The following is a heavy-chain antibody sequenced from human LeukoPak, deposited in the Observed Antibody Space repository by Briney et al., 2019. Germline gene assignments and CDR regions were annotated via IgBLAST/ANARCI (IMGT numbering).Heavy chain of an antibody. D-gene: IGHD6-6*01. CDR1: GFIFNNYW. Sequence: GGSLRLSCAASGFIFNNYWMTWVRQAPGKGLEWVANIKQDGSVKYYVDSVKGRFTISRDNAKNSLYLQMNSLRAEDTAVYNCARIGYSSSSLDFWGRGTLVTVSS. CDR2: IKQDGSVK. V-gene: IGHV3-7*03. CDR3: ARIGYSSSSLDF. J-gene: IGHJ4*02.